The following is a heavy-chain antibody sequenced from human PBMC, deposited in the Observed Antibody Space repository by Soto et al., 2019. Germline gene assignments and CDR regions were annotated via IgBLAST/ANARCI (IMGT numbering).Heavy chain of an antibody. CDR3: ARERKYEFWSGDYAQYNWFDP. CDR1: GYTFTGYY. J-gene: IGHJ5*02. V-gene: IGHV1-2*02. Sequence: QVQLVQSGAEVQKPGASVKVSCKASGYTFTGYYMHWVRQAPGQGLEWMGWINPNSGGTNYAQKFQGRVTMTRDTSISTVSMELSRLRSDDTAVYYCARERKYEFWSGDYAQYNWFDPWGQGNLVTVS. CDR2: INPNSGGT. D-gene: IGHD3-3*01.